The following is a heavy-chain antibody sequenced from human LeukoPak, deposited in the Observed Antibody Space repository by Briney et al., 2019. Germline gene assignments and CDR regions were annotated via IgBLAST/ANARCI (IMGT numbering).Heavy chain of an antibody. V-gene: IGHV3-30-3*02. CDR1: GFTFSSYA. Sequence: GGSLRLSCAASGFTFSSYAMHWVRQAPGKGLEWVAVISYDGSNKYYADSVKGRFTISRDNSKNTLYLQMNSLRAEDTAVYYCAKLPPIAVGDVWGQGTTVTVSS. CDR3: AKLPPIAVGDV. D-gene: IGHD6-19*01. J-gene: IGHJ6*02. CDR2: ISYDGSNK.